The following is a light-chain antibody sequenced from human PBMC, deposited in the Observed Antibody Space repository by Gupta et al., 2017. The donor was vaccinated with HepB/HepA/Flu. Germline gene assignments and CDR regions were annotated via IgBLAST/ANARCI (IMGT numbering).Light chain of an antibody. Sequence: AIQLTQSPSSLSASVGDRVTITCRASQGISSALAWYQQKPGNAPKLLIYDASSLDSGVPSRFSGSGSGTDFTLTITSLQPEDFATYYCQQENNYPLTFGGGTXVEIK. CDR2: DAS. CDR3: QQENNYPLT. J-gene: IGKJ4*01. V-gene: IGKV1D-13*01. CDR1: QGISSA.